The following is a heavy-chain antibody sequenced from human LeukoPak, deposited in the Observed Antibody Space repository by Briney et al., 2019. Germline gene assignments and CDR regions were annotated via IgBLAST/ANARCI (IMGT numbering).Heavy chain of an antibody. Sequence: SQTLSLTCTASGGSISSGSYYWSWIRQPAEKGLEWIVRIYTSGSNNYNPSLKSRVTISVDTSKNQFSLKLSSVTAADTAVYYCARDKLIFGVVHDGLGYYYYGMDVWGQGTTVTVSS. J-gene: IGHJ6*02. V-gene: IGHV4-61*02. CDR2: IYTSGSN. D-gene: IGHD3-3*01. CDR1: GGSISSGSYY. CDR3: ARDKLIFGVVHDGLGYYYYGMDV.